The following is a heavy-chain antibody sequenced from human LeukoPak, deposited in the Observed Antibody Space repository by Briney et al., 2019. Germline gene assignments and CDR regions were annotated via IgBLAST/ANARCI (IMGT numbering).Heavy chain of an antibody. CDR3: ARESSGYFY. Sequence: PGGSLRLSCAASGFNFSSCSMNWVRQAPGKGLEWVSSISSSSSFRYYADSVKGRFTISRDNAKNSLYLQMYSLRAEDTAVYYCARESSGYFYWGQGTLVTVSS. CDR2: ISSSSSFR. CDR1: GFNFSSCS. D-gene: IGHD3-22*01. J-gene: IGHJ4*02. V-gene: IGHV3-21*01.